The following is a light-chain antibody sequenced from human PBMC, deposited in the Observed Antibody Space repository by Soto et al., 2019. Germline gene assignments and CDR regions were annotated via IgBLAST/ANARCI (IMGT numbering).Light chain of an antibody. V-gene: IGLV2-14*01. Sequence: QSVLTQPASVSGSPGQSITMSCTGTSSDVGDYNYVSWYQQHPGKAPKLMIYEVTNRPSGVSNRFSGSKSGNTASLTISGLQAEDEADYYCSSYTSSSTVVFGGGTQLTVL. CDR1: SSDVGDYNY. CDR3: SSYTSSSTVV. J-gene: IGLJ2*01. CDR2: EVT.